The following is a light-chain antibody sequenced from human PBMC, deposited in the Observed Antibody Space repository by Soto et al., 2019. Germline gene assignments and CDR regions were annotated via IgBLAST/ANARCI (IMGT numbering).Light chain of an antibody. V-gene: IGLV1-40*01. CDR3: QSYDNGLSGVV. CDR2: GNS. CDR1: SSNLGAGYD. J-gene: IGLJ2*01. Sequence: QSVLTQPPSVSGAPGQRVTIICTGSSSNLGAGYDVNWYQQLPGTAPKLLMYGNSNRPSGVPKRFSGSKSGTSASLAITGLQADDEADYYCQSYDNGLSGVVFGGGTKLTVL.